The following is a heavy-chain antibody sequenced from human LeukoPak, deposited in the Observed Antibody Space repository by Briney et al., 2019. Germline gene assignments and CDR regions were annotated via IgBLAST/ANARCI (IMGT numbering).Heavy chain of an antibody. D-gene: IGHD3-10*01. CDR1: GYIFANYW. J-gene: IGHJ1*01. CDR2: IYPGDSET. V-gene: IGHV5-51*01. CDR3: ARRSESSEYFQH. Sequence: GESLKIYCKGSGYIFANYWIGWVRQMPGKGLEWMGIIYPGDSETRYSPSFQCQVTISTHESISTAYLQWSSLKASDTAMYYCARRSESSEYFQHWGQGTLVTVSS.